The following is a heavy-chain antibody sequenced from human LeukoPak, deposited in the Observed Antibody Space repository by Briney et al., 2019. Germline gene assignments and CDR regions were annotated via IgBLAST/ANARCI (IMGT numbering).Heavy chain of an antibody. CDR2: ISSSSSYI. V-gene: IGHV3-21*04. CDR1: GFTFSSYS. CDR3: AKDTERYYYGSGSYHDY. J-gene: IGHJ4*02. D-gene: IGHD3-10*01. Sequence: GGSLRLSCAASGFTFSSYSMNWVRQAPGKGLEWVSSISSSSSYIYYADSVKGRFTISRDNAKNSLYLQMNSLRAEDTALYYCAKDTERYYYGSGSYHDYWGQGTLVTVSS.